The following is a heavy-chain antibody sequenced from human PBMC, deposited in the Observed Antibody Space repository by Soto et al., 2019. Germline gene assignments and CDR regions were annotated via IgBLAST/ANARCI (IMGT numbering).Heavy chain of an antibody. J-gene: IGHJ5*01. V-gene: IGHV3-11*06. D-gene: IGHD3-10*01. CDR2: ISSGGDHT. Sequence: GGSLRLSCAASGFTFSDYYMTWIRQAPGKGLEWISYISSGGDHTTYADSVKGRFTISRDNAKSSLYLQMNSLRAEDTAVYYCARVFGEWFASGGKGIMVTVS. CDR1: GFTFSDYY. CDR3: ARVFGEWFAS.